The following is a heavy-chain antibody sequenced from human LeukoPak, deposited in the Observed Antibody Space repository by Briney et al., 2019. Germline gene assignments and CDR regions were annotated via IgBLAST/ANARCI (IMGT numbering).Heavy chain of an antibody. CDR2: IIPIFGTA. J-gene: IGHJ6*03. D-gene: IGHD3-10*01. V-gene: IGHV1-69*01. Sequence: SVKVSCKASGGTFSSYAISWVRQAPGQGLEWMGGIIPIFGTANYAQKFQGRVTITADESTSTAYMEPSSLRSEDTAVYYCARGGSGSYGPNYYYYYYMDVWGKGTTVTISS. CDR1: GGTFSSYA. CDR3: ARGGSGSYGPNYYYYYYMDV.